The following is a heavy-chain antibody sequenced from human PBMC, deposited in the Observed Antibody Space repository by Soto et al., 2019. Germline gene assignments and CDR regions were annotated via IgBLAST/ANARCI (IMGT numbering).Heavy chain of an antibody. Sequence: EVPVVESGGGLVQPGGSLRLSCAASGFTFSSYWMSWVRQAPGKGLEWVANMRQDGSEKYYVDSVKGRFTISRDNAKNSLYLQMNTLRAEDTAVYYCARILCSSTSCYTFDYWGQGTLVTVSS. CDR2: MRQDGSEK. CDR3: ARILCSSTSCYTFDY. V-gene: IGHV3-7*03. CDR1: GFTFSSYW. J-gene: IGHJ4*02. D-gene: IGHD2-2*02.